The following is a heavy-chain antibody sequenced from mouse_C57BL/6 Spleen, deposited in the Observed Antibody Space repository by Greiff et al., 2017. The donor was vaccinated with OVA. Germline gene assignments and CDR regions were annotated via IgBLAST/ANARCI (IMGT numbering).Heavy chain of an antibody. J-gene: IGHJ4*01. CDR3: ARFGLYYGSRGYAMDY. CDR1: GYTFTSYW. CDR2: IYPSDSET. D-gene: IGHD1-1*01. V-gene: IGHV1-61*01. Sequence: QVQLQQPGAELVRPGSSVKLSCKASGYTFTSYWMDWVKQRPGQGLEWIGNIYPSDSETHYNQKFKDKATLTVDKSSSTAYMQLSSLTSEDSAVYYCARFGLYYGSRGYAMDYWGQGTSVTVSS.